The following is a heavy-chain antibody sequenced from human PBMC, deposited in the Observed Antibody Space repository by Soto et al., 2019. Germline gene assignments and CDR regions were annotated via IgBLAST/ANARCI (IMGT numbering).Heavy chain of an antibody. Sequence: QVHLVQSGAEVKEPGASVKVSCQASGYTFPTYAISWVRHAPGQGLEWLGGISPSTGDPDPAQSFQGRVTMTLDPVTNTAKMELSSLRTADTAVYYCTRCYCSFGSCYECLHFDLWCPGTLVTVSS. CDR1: GYTFPTYA. CDR3: TRCYCSFGSCYECLHFDL. J-gene: IGHJ2*01. CDR2: ISPSTGDP. V-gene: IGHV1-18*01. D-gene: IGHD2-15*01.